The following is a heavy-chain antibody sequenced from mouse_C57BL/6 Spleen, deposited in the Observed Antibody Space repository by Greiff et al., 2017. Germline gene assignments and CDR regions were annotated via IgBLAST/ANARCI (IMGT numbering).Heavy chain of an antibody. D-gene: IGHD1-1*01. J-gene: IGHJ2*01. Sequence: QVQLQQPGAELVMPGASVKLSCKASGYTFTSYWMHWVKQRPGQGLEWIGEIDPSDSYTNYNQKFKGKSTLTVDKSSSTVYMGLSRLTSEDSAVYFCARHGDYYGSTLDYWGQGTTLTVSS. CDR2: IDPSDSYT. V-gene: IGHV1-69*01. CDR3: ARHGDYYGSTLDY. CDR1: GYTFTSYW.